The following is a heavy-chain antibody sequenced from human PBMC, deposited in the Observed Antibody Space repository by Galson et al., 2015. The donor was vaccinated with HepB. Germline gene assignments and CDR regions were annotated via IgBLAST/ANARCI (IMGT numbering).Heavy chain of an antibody. V-gene: IGHV4-59*08. J-gene: IGHJ4*02. CDR3: ARHPGRGSVGYAFDL. Sequence: SETLSLTCSVSHGSINNYYWSWIRRSPGNRLEWIGYIYYNGDTTYNPSLGYRVGMSVDTSVNQVSLWLTSVTAADTAVYYCARHPGRGSVGYAFDLWGQGTLVTVSA. CDR2: IYYNGDT. D-gene: IGHD2-2*01. CDR1: HGSINNYY.